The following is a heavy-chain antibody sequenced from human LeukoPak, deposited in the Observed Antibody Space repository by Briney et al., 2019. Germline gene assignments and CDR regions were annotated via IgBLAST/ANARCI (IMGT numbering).Heavy chain of an antibody. CDR1: GGSFSGYY. CDR3: ARGRRATALDY. CDR2: INHSGST. Sequence: SETLSLTCAVYGGSFSGYYRSWIRQPPGKGLEWIGEINHSGSTNYNPSLKSRVTISVDTSKNQFSLKLSSVTAADTAVYYCARGRRATALDYWGQGTLVTVSS. D-gene: IGHD5-12*01. V-gene: IGHV4-34*01. J-gene: IGHJ4*02.